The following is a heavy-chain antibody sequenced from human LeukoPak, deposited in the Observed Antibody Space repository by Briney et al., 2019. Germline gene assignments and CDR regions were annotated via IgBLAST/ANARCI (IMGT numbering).Heavy chain of an antibody. CDR3: ARSNQIGTTDY. D-gene: IGHD1-1*01. Sequence: GGSLRLSCAASGFTVSSNYMSWVRQAPGKGLEWVSVIYSGGSTYYADSVKGRFTISRDNSKNTLYLQMNSLRVDDTAIYYCARSNQIGTTDYWGQGTLVTVSS. CDR2: IYSGGST. J-gene: IGHJ4*02. V-gene: IGHV3-53*01. CDR1: GFTVSSNY.